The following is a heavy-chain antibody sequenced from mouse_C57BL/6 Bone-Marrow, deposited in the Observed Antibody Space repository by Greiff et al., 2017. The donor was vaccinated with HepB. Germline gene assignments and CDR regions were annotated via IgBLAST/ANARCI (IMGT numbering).Heavy chain of an antibody. CDR1: GFTFSDFY. D-gene: IGHD2-12*01. CDR3: ARDLCYSNDDAY. V-gene: IGHV7-1*01. Sequence: EVMLVESGGGLVQSGRSLRLSCATSGFTFSDFYMEWVRQAPGKGLEWIAASRNKANDYKTEYSASVKGRFIVSRDTSQSILYLQMNALRAEDTAIYYCARDLCYSNDDAYWGQGTLVTVSA. J-gene: IGHJ3*01. CDR2: SRNKANDYKT.